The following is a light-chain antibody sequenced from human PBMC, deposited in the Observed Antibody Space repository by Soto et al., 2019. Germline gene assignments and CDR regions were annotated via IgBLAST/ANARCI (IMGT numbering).Light chain of an antibody. Sequence: EIVMTQSPATLSVSPGERATLSCRASQSVSSNLAWYQQKPGQAPRLLIYVASTRATGIPTRFSGSGSGTEFTLTISSLQSEDFEVYYCHQYNNWPPWTFGQGTKVEIK. V-gene: IGKV3-15*01. CDR3: HQYNNWPPWT. J-gene: IGKJ1*01. CDR1: QSVSSN. CDR2: VAS.